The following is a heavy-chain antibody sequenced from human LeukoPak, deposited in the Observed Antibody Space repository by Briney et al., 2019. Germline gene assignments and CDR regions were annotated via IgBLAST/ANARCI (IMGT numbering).Heavy chain of an antibody. CDR1: GGPFSGYY. D-gene: IGHD3-3*02. Sequence: PSETLSLTCAVYGGPFSGYYWTWIRQPPGKGLEWIGEINDSGSTKYNPSLKSRVTLSVDTSKNQFSLKLSSVTAADTAVYYCASHFREFDYWGQGTLVTVSS. J-gene: IGHJ4*02. CDR2: INDSGST. CDR3: ASHFREFDY. V-gene: IGHV4-34*01.